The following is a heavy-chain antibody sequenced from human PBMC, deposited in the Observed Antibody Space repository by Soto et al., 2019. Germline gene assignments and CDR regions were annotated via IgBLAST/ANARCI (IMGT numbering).Heavy chain of an antibody. D-gene: IGHD3-10*01. J-gene: IGHJ4*02. CDR1: GGSIHSYR. Sequence: SETLSLTCSVPGGSIHSYRWSWIRQPAGKGLEWIGRVYSSGTTDYNPSLNSRATMSVEKSKNQFSLKLSSVTAADTAVYYCARDIGSFAYGEGYWGQGIQVTVSS. CDR3: ARDIGSFAYGEGY. CDR2: VYSSGTT. V-gene: IGHV4-4*07.